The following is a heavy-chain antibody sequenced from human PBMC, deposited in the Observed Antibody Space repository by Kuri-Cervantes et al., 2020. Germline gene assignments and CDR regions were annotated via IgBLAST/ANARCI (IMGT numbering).Heavy chain of an antibody. CDR3: ARSRYGSYNAAIEI. Sequence: GGSLRLSCKGSGYSFTSYWIGWVRQMPGKGLEWMGIIYPGDSDNRYSPSFQGQVTISADKSISTAYLQWSSLKVSDTAMYYCARSRYGSYNAAIEIWGQGTMVTVSS. J-gene: IGHJ3*02. D-gene: IGHD3-10*01. CDR1: GYSFTSYW. CDR2: IYPGDSDN. V-gene: IGHV5-51*01.